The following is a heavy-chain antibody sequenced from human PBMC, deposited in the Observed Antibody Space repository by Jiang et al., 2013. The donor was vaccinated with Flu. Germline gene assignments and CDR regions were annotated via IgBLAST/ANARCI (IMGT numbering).Heavy chain of an antibody. CDR2: INHSGST. J-gene: IGHJ4*02. Sequence: SETLSLTCAVYGGSFSGYYWSWIRQPPGKGLEWIGEINHSGSTNYNPSLKSRVTISVDTSKNQFSLKLSSVTAADTAVYYCASQGGDSGYDLGDYWGQGTLVTVSS. CDR3: ASQGGDSGYDLGDY. V-gene: IGHV4-34*01. CDR1: GGSFSGYY. D-gene: IGHD5-12*01.